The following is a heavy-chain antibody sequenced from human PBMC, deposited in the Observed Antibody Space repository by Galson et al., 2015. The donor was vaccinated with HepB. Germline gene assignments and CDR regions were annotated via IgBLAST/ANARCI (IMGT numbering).Heavy chain of an antibody. CDR2: IWYDGSNK. CDR3: ARINGGALDAFDI. D-gene: IGHD3-10*01. V-gene: IGHV3-33*01. J-gene: IGHJ3*02. Sequence: SLRLSCAASGFTFSSYGMHWVRQAPGKGLEWVAVIWYDGSNKYYADSVKGRFTISRDNSKNTLYLQMNSLRAEDTAVYYCARINGGALDAFDIWGQGTTVTVSS. CDR1: GFTFSSYG.